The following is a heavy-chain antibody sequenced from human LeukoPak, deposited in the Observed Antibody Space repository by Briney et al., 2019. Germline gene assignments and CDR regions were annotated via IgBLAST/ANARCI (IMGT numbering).Heavy chain of an antibody. D-gene: IGHD2-2*01. V-gene: IGHV3-23*01. Sequence: PGGPLRLSCAASGFTFSSYAMSWVRQAPGKGLEWVSAISGSGGSTYYADSVKGRFTISRDNSKNTLYLQMNSLRAEDTAVYYCAKDSRIVPAATTFDYWGQGTLVTVSS. CDR2: ISGSGGST. J-gene: IGHJ4*02. CDR1: GFTFSSYA. CDR3: AKDSRIVPAATTFDY.